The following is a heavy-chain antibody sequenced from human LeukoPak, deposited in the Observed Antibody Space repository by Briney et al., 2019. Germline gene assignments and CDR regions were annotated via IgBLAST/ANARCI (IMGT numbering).Heavy chain of an antibody. V-gene: IGHV4-4*07. CDR3: AREGVSGWPTSDY. CDR2: IYTSGST. J-gene: IGHJ4*02. CDR1: GYSISSGYY. Sequence: PSETLSLTCTVSGYSISSGYYWSWIRQPAGKGLEWIGRIYTSGSTNYNPSLKSRVTMSVDTSKNQFSLKLSSVTAADTAVYYCAREGVSGWPTSDYWGQGTLVTVSS. D-gene: IGHD6-19*01.